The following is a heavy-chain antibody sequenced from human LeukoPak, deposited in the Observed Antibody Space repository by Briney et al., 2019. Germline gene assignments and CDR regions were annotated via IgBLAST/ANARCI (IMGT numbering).Heavy chain of an antibody. CDR2: IYHSGST. CDR3: ARESSGFFDY. J-gene: IGHJ4*02. D-gene: IGHD3-10*01. Sequence: SETLSLTCAVSGGSIGSSNWWSWVRQPPGKGLEWIGEIYHSGSTDYNPSLKSRVTISVGKSKNQLSLKVTSVTAADTAVYYCARESSGFFDYWGQGTLVTVSS. CDR1: GGSIGSSNW. V-gene: IGHV4-4*02.